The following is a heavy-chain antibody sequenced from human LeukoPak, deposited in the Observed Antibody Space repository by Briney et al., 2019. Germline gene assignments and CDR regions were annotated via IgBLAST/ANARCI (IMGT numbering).Heavy chain of an antibody. CDR1: GGSFSGYF. CDR3: ARSGWELLLAPDAFDI. V-gene: IGHV4-34*01. Sequence: PSETLSLTCAVYGGSFSGYFWTWIRQPPGKGLEWIGEIYHSGSTNYNPSLKSRVTISLDKSKNQFSLKLSSVTAADTAVYYCARSGWELLLAPDAFDIWGQGTMVTVSS. D-gene: IGHD1-26*01. CDR2: IYHSGST. J-gene: IGHJ3*02.